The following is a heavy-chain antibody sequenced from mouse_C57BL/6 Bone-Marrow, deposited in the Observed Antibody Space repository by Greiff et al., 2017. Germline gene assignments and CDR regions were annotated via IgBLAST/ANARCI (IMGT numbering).Heavy chain of an antibody. D-gene: IGHD2-4*01. V-gene: IGHV1-64*01. CDR3: AKTYYDYPYY. Sequence: QVQLQQPGAELVKPGASVKLSCKASGYTFTSYWMHWVKQRPGQGLEWIGMIHPNSGSTNYNEKFKSKATLTVDKSSSTAYLQLSSLTSEVSAVYCCAKTYYDYPYYWGQGTTLTVSS. J-gene: IGHJ2*01. CDR2: IHPNSGST. CDR1: GYTFTSYW.